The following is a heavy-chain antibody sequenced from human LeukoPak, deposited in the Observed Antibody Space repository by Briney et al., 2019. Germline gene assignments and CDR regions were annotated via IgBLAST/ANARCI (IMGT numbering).Heavy chain of an antibody. CDR1: GFTFDDYA. V-gene: IGHV3-9*01. CDR2: ISWNSGSI. CDR3: AKDTSHLYYYYGMDV. Sequence: GGSLRLSCAASGFTFDDYAMHWVRQAPGKGLEWVSGISWNSGSIGYADSVKGRFTISRDNAKNSLYLQMNSLRAEDTALYYCAKDTSHLYYYYGMDVWGQGTTVTVSS. J-gene: IGHJ6*02.